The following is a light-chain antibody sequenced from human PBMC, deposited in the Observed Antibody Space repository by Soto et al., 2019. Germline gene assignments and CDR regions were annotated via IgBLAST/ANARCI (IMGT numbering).Light chain of an antibody. CDR1: SSDVGDYDY. CDR2: EVS. J-gene: IGLJ1*01. Sequence: QSALTQPPSASGSPGQSVTISCTGTSSDVGDYDYVSWYQQYPGKAPKLIIYEVSRRPSGVPDRFSGSKTGNTASLTVSGLQAEDEADYYCSSYADRNYVFGTGTRSPS. V-gene: IGLV2-8*01. CDR3: SSYADRNYV.